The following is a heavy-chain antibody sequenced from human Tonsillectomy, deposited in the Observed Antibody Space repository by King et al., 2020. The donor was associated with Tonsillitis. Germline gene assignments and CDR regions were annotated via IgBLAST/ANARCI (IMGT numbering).Heavy chain of an antibody. J-gene: IGHJ4*02. CDR2: IRSDGSGK. CDR1: GFNFNSYG. V-gene: IGHV3-30*02. CDR3: VKSGLGAGWD. Sequence: VQLVESGGGVVQPGGSLTLSCAASGFNFNSYGMHWVRQAPGKGLDWVSFIRSDGSGKHYADSVRGRFTISRDNSKNTLHLQMNSLRTEDTSVYYCVKSGLGAGWDWGQGTLVTVSS. D-gene: IGHD6-19*01.